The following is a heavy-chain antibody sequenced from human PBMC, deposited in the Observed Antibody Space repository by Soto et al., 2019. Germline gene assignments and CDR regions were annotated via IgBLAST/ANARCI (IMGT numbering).Heavy chain of an antibody. CDR1: GFTFSNAW. V-gene: IGHV3-15*07. Sequence: GGSLRLSCAASGFTFSNAWMNWVRQAPGKGLEWVGRIKSKTDGGTTDYAAPVKGRFTISRDDSKNTLYLQMNSLKTEDTAVYYCTTGEPYSSGWYLEYYYYGMDVWGQGTTVTVSS. J-gene: IGHJ6*02. CDR3: TTGEPYSSGWYLEYYYYGMDV. CDR2: IKSKTDGGTT. D-gene: IGHD6-19*01.